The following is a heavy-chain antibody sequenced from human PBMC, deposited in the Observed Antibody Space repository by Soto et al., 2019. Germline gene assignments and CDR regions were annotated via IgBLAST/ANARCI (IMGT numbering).Heavy chain of an antibody. V-gene: IGHV4-31*03. J-gene: IGHJ4*02. CDR1: GGSISSGYF. CDR2: IYYSGGT. D-gene: IGHD6-13*01. Sequence: TLSLTCTVSGGSISSGYFWSWIRQHPGKGLEWIGNIYYSGGTYYSPSLEGRVAISVDTSKNHFTLKVNSVTAADTAMYYCARFAKEETPTLESWYAFDIWGQGTLVTVSS. CDR3: ARFAKEETPTLESWYAFDI.